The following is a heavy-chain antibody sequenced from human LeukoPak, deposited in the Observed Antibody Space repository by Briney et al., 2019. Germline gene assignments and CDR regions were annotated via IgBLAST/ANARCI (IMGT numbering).Heavy chain of an antibody. D-gene: IGHD4-17*01. CDR2: VNPNSGDT. J-gene: IGHJ5*02. CDR3: AREEDYGKWFDP. Sequence: ASVKVSCKASGYTFTGYYMHWVRQAPGQGLEWMGWVNPNSGDTNYAQKFQGRVTMTRDTSISTAYMELSRLRSDDTAVYYCAREEDYGKWFDPWGQGTLVTVSS. CDR1: GYTFTGYY. V-gene: IGHV1-2*02.